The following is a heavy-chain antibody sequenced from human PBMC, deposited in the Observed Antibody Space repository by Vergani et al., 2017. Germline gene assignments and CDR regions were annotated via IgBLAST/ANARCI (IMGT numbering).Heavy chain of an antibody. V-gene: IGHV4-4*07. CDR1: GGSISSYY. Sequence: QVQLQESGPGLVKPSETLSLTCTVSGGSISSYYWSWIRQPAGKGLAWIGRIYTSGSTNYNPSLKSRVTMSVDTSKNQFSLKLSFVTAADTAVYYCARVRPGLGRYFVWGDDAVDIWGQGTMVTVSS. D-gene: IGHD3-9*01. CDR3: ARVRPGLGRYFVWGDDAVDI. J-gene: IGHJ3*02. CDR2: IYTSGST.